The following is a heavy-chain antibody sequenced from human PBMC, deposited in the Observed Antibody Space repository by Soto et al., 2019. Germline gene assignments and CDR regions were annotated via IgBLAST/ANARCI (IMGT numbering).Heavy chain of an antibody. CDR3: ARVRGAPSVLGSGWYFWYFDL. V-gene: IGHV4-30-4*01. CDR1: GGSISSGDYY. Sequence: PSETLSLTCTVSGGSISSGDYYWSWIRQPPGKGLEWIGYIYYSGSTYYNPSLKSRVTISVDTSKNQFSLKLSSVTAADTAVYYCARVRGAPSVLGSGWYFWYFDLWGRGTLVTVSS. D-gene: IGHD6-19*01. J-gene: IGHJ2*01. CDR2: IYYSGST.